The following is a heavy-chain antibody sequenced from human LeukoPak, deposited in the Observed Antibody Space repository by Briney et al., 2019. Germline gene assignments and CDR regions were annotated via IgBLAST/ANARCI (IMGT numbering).Heavy chain of an antibody. CDR1: GGSFSGYY. J-gene: IGHJ4*02. V-gene: IGHV4-34*01. Sequence: SETLSLTCTVYGGSFSGYYWSGIRQPPGKGLEWIGEINHSGSTNYNPSLKSRVTISVDTSKNQFSLKLSPVTAADTAVYYCARGIIMVRGVKPSFDYWGQGTLVTVSS. D-gene: IGHD3-10*01. CDR3: ARGIIMVRGVKPSFDY. CDR2: INHSGST.